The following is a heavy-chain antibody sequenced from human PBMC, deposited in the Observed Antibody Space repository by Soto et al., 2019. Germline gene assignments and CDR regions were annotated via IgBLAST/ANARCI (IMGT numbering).Heavy chain of an antibody. Sequence: PGGSLRLSCAASGFTFSTYAMIWVRQAPGKGLEWVSAISGSGDSTYYADSVKGRFTISRDNSKNTPYLQMSSLRAEDTAIYYCAKDSFINLRGYDSYWGQGTLVTVSS. V-gene: IGHV3-23*01. J-gene: IGHJ4*02. D-gene: IGHD5-12*01. CDR2: ISGSGDST. CDR1: GFTFSTYA. CDR3: AKDSFINLRGYDSY.